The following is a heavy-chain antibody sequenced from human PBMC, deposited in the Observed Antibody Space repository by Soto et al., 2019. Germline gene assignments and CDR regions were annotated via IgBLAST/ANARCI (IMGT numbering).Heavy chain of an antibody. J-gene: IGHJ3*02. CDR3: GGDSSGYYYPDVFDI. Sequence: HPGGSLRLSCAASGLTFTSYSMNWVRQAPGKGLEWVSFISSSSSTIYYADSVKGRFTISRDNAKNSLYLQMNSLRDEDTAVYYCGGDSSGYYYPDVFDIWGQGTMVTVSS. D-gene: IGHD3-22*01. CDR1: GLTFTSYS. V-gene: IGHV3-48*02. CDR2: ISSSSSTI.